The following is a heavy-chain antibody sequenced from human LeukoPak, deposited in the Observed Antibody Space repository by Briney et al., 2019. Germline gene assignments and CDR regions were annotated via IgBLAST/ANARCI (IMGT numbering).Heavy chain of an antibody. CDR2: IIPIFGTA. J-gene: IGHJ4*02. V-gene: IGHV1-69*01. CDR3: ARATYYYDSRYYFDY. Sequence: ASVKVSCKASGGTFSSYAISWVRQAPGQGLEWMGGIIPIFGTANYAQKFQGRVTITADESTSTAYMELSSLRSEDTAVYYCARATYYYDSRYYFDYWGQGTLVTVSS. D-gene: IGHD3-22*01. CDR1: GGTFSSYA.